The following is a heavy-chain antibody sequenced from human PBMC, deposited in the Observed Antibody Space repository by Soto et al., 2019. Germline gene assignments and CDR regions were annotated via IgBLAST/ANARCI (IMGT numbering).Heavy chain of an antibody. V-gene: IGHV3-23*01. Sequence: GGSLRLSCTASKFNSESYSMSWVRQAPGTGPEWVSSLSGGGARPYYADSVKGRFTISRDNSKKILYLQMNSLRVEDTALYYCAKHAGYSSGPFDFWGQGTMVTVSS. CDR3: AKHAGYSSGPFDF. J-gene: IGHJ4*02. CDR1: KFNSESYS. CDR2: LSGGGARP. D-gene: IGHD6-19*01.